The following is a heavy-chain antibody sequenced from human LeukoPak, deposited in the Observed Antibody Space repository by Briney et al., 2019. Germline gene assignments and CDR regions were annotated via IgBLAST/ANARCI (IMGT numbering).Heavy chain of an antibody. D-gene: IGHD3-9*01. Sequence: SETLSLTCAVYGGSFSGYYWSWIRQPPGKGLEWIGEINHSGSTNYNPSLKSRVTISVDTSKNQFSLKLSSVTAADTAVYYCARVDGPQYYDILTGYYNYYYYMDVWGKGTTVTISS. J-gene: IGHJ6*03. CDR2: INHSGST. V-gene: IGHV4-34*01. CDR1: GGSFSGYY. CDR3: ARVDGPQYYDILTGYYNYYYYMDV.